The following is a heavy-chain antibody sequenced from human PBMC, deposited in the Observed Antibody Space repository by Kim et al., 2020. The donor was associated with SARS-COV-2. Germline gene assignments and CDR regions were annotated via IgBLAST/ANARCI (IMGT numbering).Heavy chain of an antibody. CDR2: INPNSGGT. CDR3: ARDLPRRYIAAEDPDY. D-gene: IGHD6-13*01. J-gene: IGHJ4*02. CDR1: GYTFTGYY. Sequence: ASVKVSCKASGYTFTGYYMHWVRQAPGQGLEWMGRINPNSGGTNYAQKFQGRVTMTRDTSISTAYMELSRLRSDDTAVYYCARDLPRRYIAAEDPDYWGQGTLVTVSS. V-gene: IGHV1-2*06.